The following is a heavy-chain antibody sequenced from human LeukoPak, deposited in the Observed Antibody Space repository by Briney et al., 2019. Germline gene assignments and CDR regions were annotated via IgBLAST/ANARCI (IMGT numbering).Heavy chain of an antibody. CDR2: IIPIFGTA. V-gene: IGHV1-69*13. D-gene: IGHD5-18*01. J-gene: IGHJ5*02. CDR3: ASSYGEYNWFDP. Sequence: ASVKVSCKASGGTFSGYAISWVRQAPGQGLEWMGGIIPIFGTANYAQKFQGRVTITADGSTSTAYMELSSLRSEDTAVYYCASSYGEYNWFDPWGQGTLVTVSS. CDR1: GGTFSGYA.